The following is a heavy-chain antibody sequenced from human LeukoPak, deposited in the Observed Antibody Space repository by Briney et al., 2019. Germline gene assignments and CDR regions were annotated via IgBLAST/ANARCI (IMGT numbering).Heavy chain of an antibody. CDR2: ISGSGGST. CDR3: AKRGRVLRFLEWFLSFDY. D-gene: IGHD3-3*01. Sequence: GGSLRLSCAASGFTFSSYAMSWVRQAPGKGLEWVSAISGSGGSTYYADSVKGRFTISRDNSKNTLYLQMNSLRAEDTAVYYCAKRGRVLRFLEWFLSFDYWGQGTLVTVSS. CDR1: GFTFSSYA. V-gene: IGHV3-23*01. J-gene: IGHJ4*02.